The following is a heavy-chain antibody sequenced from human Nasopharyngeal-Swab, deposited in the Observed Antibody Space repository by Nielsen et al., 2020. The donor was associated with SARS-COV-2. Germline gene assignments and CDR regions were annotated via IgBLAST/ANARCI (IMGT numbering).Heavy chain of an antibody. Sequence: IRQPPGKGLEWIGSIYYSGSTYYNPALKRGVTISVDTPKNQFSLKLSSGTAADTAVYYCARDLDSSSWFNWFDPWGQGTLVTVSS. CDR2: IYYSGST. V-gene: IGHV4-39*07. D-gene: IGHD6-13*01. CDR3: ARDLDSSSWFNWFDP. J-gene: IGHJ5*02.